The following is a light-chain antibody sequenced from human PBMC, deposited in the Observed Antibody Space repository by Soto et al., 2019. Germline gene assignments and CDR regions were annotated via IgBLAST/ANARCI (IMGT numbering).Light chain of an antibody. J-gene: IGKJ1*01. CDR2: GAS. V-gene: IGKV3-15*01. CDR3: QQYNKLPRT. Sequence: EMVMTQSPATLSVSPGERATLSCRASQSVSSNLAWYQQKPGQAPRLLIYGASTRDTGIPARFSGSGSGTEVTHTISSLQSEDFAVYYCQQYNKLPRTFGQGTKVEIK. CDR1: QSVSSN.